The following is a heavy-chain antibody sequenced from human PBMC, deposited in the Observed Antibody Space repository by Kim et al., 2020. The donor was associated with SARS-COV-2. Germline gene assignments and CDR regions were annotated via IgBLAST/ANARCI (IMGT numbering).Heavy chain of an antibody. J-gene: IGHJ5*02. Sequence: SLKSRVTISVDTSKNQFSLKLSSVTAADTAVYYCARLGDYSSGWYGWFDPWGQGTLVTVSS. V-gene: IGHV4-39*01. CDR3: ARLGDYSSGWYGWFDP. D-gene: IGHD6-19*01.